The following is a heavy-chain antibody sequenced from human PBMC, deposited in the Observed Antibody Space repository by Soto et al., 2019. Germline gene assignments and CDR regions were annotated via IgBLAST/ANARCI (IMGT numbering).Heavy chain of an antibody. V-gene: IGHV3-23*01. CDR1: GFAFSDYG. CDR3: AKPHYDVWSGFSPFGGMDV. J-gene: IGHJ6*02. D-gene: IGHD3-3*01. Sequence: GGSLRLSCAASGFAFSDYGMSWVRQAPGKGLEWVSAISGSGSTFYADSVKGRFTISRDNSKNTLYLQMTSLRVEDTAVYYCAKPHYDVWSGFSPFGGMDVWGQGTTVTVSS. CDR2: ISGSGST.